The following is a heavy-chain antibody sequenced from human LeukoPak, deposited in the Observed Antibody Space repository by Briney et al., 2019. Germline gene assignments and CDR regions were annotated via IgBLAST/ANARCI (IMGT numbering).Heavy chain of an antibody. V-gene: IGHV3-48*01. CDR1: GFTFGSYS. CDR2: ISSSSSTI. J-gene: IGHJ6*03. D-gene: IGHD3-10*01. CDR3: ARSGSWDNYYYYYMDV. Sequence: TGGSLRLSCAASGFTFGSYSMNWVRQAPGKGLEWVSYISSSSSTIYYADSVKGRFTISRDNAKNSLYLQMNSLRAEDTAVYYCARSGSWDNYYYYYMDVWGKGTTVTVSS.